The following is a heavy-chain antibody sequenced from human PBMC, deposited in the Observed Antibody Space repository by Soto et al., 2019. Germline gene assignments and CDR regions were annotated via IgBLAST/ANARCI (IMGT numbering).Heavy chain of an antibody. CDR1: GYTLTELS. Sequence: ASVKVSCKVSGYTLTELSMHWVRQAPGKGLEWMGGFDPEDGETIYAQKFQGRVTITEDTSTDTAYMELSSLRSEDTAVYYCATIQLWPYFDYWGQGTLVTVS. CDR3: ATIQLWPYFDY. CDR2: FDPEDGET. J-gene: IGHJ4*02. D-gene: IGHD5-18*01. V-gene: IGHV1-24*01.